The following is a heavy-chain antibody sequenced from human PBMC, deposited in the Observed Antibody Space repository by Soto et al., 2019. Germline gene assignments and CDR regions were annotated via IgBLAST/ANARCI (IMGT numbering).Heavy chain of an antibody. CDR2: IYYSGST. CDR1: GGSISSYY. J-gene: IGHJ6*03. Sequence: SETLSLTCTVSGGSISSYYWSWIRQPPGKGLEWIGYIYYSGSTNYNPSLKSRVTISVDTSKNQFSLKLGSVTAADTAVYYCARFDPIAAAGTNYYYYMDVWGKGTTVTVSS. D-gene: IGHD6-13*01. CDR3: ARFDPIAAAGTNYYYYMDV. V-gene: IGHV4-59*08.